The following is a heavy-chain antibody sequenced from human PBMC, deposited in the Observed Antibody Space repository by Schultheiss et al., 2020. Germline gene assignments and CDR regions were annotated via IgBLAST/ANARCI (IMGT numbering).Heavy chain of an antibody. CDR3: ARDQVVTAIPEYYYYGMDV. CDR1: GFSFNSYG. CDR2: ISYDGSNK. D-gene: IGHD2-21*02. J-gene: IGHJ6*02. V-gene: IGHV3-30*03. Sequence: GGSLRLSCAASGFSFNSYGIHWVRQAPGKGLEGVAVISYDGSNKYYADSVKGRFTISRDNSKNTLYLQMNSLRAEDTAVYYCARDQVVTAIPEYYYYGMDVWGQGTTVTVSS.